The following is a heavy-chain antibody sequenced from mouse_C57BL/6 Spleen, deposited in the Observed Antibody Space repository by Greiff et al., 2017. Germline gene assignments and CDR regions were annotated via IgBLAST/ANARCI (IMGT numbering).Heavy chain of an antibody. D-gene: IGHD2-3*01. J-gene: IGHJ3*01. CDR1: GYAFSSSW. CDR3: ARLGDVYSGGWFAY. V-gene: IGHV1-82*01. Sequence: QVQLQQSGPELVKPGASVKISCKASGYAFSSSWMNWVKQRPGKGLEWIGRIYPGDGDTNYNGKFKGKATLTADKSSSTAYMQRSSLTSEDSAVYVCARLGDVYSGGWFAYWGQGTLVTVSA. CDR2: IYPGDGDT.